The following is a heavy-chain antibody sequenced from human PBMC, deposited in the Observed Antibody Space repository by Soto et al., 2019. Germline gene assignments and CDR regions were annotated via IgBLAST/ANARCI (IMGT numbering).Heavy chain of an antibody. CDR3: ANFARGNIAADQDLYYYYYGMDV. CDR2: ISYDGSNK. Sequence: PGGSLRLSCAASGFTFSSYGMHWVRQAPGKGLEWVAVISYDGSNKYYADSVKGRFTISRDNSKNTLYLQMNSLRAEDTAVYYCANFARGNIAADQDLYYYYYGMDVWGQGTTVTVSS. J-gene: IGHJ6*02. CDR1: GFTFSSYG. V-gene: IGHV3-30*18. D-gene: IGHD6-25*01.